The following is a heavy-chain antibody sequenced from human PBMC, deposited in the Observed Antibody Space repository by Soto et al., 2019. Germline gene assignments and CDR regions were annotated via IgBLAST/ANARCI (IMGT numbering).Heavy chain of an antibody. Sequence: ASVKVSCKASGGTFSSYAISWVRQAPGQGLEWMGGIIPTFGTANYAQKFQGRVTITADESTSTAYMELSSLRSEDTAVYYCARDRVVVVVAATEYYYGMDVWGQGTTVTVSS. J-gene: IGHJ6*02. D-gene: IGHD2-15*01. CDR1: GGTFSSYA. CDR2: IIPTFGTA. CDR3: ARDRVVVVVAATEYYYGMDV. V-gene: IGHV1-69*13.